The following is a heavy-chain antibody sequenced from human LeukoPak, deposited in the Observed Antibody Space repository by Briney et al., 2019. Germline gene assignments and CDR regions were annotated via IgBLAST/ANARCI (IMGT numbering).Heavy chain of an antibody. Sequence: PGGSLRLSCAASGFTVSDNYMGWVRQAPGKGPEWVSFIYSGGGTSYADSVKGRFTISRDNSKNTLYLQMNSLRAEDTALYYCAKGGGYSYGYYYWGQGTLVTVSS. CDR1: GFTVSDNY. V-gene: IGHV3-66*01. CDR2: IYSGGGT. CDR3: AKGGGYSYGYYY. D-gene: IGHD5-18*01. J-gene: IGHJ4*02.